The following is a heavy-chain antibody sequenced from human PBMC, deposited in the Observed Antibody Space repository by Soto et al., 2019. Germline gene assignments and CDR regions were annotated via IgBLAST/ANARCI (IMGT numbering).Heavy chain of an antibody. J-gene: IGHJ6*02. D-gene: IGHD3-10*01. V-gene: IGHV4-39*01. CDR2: IYYSGST. Sequence: SETLSLTCTVSGGSISSSSYYWGWIRQPPGKGLEWIGSIYYSGSTYYNPSLKSRVTISVDTSKNQFSLKLSSVTAADTAVYYCARLRGEYYYYYYGMDVWGQGTTVTVSS. CDR3: ARLRGEYYYYYYGMDV. CDR1: GGSISSSSYY.